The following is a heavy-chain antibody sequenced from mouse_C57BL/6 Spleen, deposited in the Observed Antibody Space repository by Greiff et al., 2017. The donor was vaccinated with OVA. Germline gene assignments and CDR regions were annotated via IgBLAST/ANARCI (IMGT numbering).Heavy chain of an antibody. V-gene: IGHV1-26*01. D-gene: IGHD2-4*01. Sequence: EVQLQQSGPELVKPGASVKISCKASGYTFTDYYMNWVKQSHGKSLEWIGDINPNNGGTSYNQKFKGKATLTVDKSSSTAYMELRSLTSEDSAVYYCAREGNYDYDVPFAYWGQGTLVTVSA. CDR2: INPNNGGT. CDR1: GYTFTDYY. J-gene: IGHJ3*01. CDR3: AREGNYDYDVPFAY.